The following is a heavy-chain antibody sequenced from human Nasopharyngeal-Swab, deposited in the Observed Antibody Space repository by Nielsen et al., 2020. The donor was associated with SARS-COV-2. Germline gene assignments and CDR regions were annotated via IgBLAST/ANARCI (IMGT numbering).Heavy chain of an antibody. CDR3: ARGDSGSYSAY. D-gene: IGHD1-26*01. Sequence: WVRQAPGQGLEWMGWISAFNGHTNYAQKFQGRVIMTTDTYTSTAYMELRTLRSDDTAVYYCARGDSGSYSAYWGQGTLVTVSS. V-gene: IGHV1-18*01. CDR2: ISAFNGHT. J-gene: IGHJ4*02.